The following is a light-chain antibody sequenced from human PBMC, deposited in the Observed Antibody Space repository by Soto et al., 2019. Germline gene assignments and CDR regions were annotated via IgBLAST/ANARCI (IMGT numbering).Light chain of an antibody. CDR2: EVS. J-gene: IGLJ2*01. CDR3: SSYTSSSTVV. Sequence: QFALTQPASVSGSPGQSITISCTGTSSDVGGYNYVSWYQQHPGKAPKLMIYEVSNRPSGVSNRFSGSKSGNTASLTISGLQAEDEADYYCSSYTSSSTVVFGGGTKLTVL. V-gene: IGLV2-14*01. CDR1: SSDVGGYNY.